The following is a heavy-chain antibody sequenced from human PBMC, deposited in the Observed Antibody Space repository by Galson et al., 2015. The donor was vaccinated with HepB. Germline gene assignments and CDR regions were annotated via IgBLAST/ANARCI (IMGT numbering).Heavy chain of an antibody. D-gene: IGHD5-24*01. J-gene: IGHJ4*02. CDR3: ASHRLNPSRPYSGTDGSYWAN. Sequence: LSLTCAVDGGSVSHYFWSWIRQPPGKGLEWIGGTEDSGSTNYNPSLKRRLTFSVDTPKNQVSLKLGSVTAADTAVYYCASHRLNPSRPYSGTDGSYWANWGEGTLVTVSS. CDR1: GGSVSHYF. CDR2: TEDSGST. V-gene: IGHV4-34*01.